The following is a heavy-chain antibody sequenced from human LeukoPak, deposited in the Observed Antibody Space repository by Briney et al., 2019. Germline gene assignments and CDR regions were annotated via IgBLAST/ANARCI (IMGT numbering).Heavy chain of an antibody. D-gene: IGHD4-23*01. J-gene: IGHJ4*02. CDR3: ARGVFYGGNSYFDY. CDR1: GYTFTGYY. CDR2: INPNSGGT. Sequence: ASVKVSCKASGYTFTGYYMHWVRQAPGQGLEWMGWINPNSGGTNYAQKFQGRVTMTRDTSISTAYMELSRLRSDDTAVYYCARGVFYGGNSYFDYWGQGTLVTVSS. V-gene: IGHV1-2*02.